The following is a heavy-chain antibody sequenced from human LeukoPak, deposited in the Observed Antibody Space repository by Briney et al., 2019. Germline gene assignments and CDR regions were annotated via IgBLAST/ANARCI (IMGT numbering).Heavy chain of an antibody. CDR1: GYTFTSYG. V-gene: IGHV1-18*01. CDR3: AREGSGWYYDYYYMDV. CDR2: ISAYNGNT. D-gene: IGHD6-19*01. J-gene: IGHJ6*03. Sequence: ASVKVSCKASGYTFTSYGISWVRQAPGQGLEWMGWISAYNGNTNYAQKLQGRVTMTTDTSTSTAYMELRSLRSDDTAVYYCAREGSGWYYDYYYMDVWGKGTTVTVSS.